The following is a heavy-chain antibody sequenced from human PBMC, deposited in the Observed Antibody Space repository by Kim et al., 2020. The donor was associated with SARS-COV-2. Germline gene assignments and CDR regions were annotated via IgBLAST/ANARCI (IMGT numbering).Heavy chain of an antibody. CDR3: AREGHEGGYLT. Sequence: NARYSPKFQGKVTITRDTSAGTAYMGLNSLGSEDTAVYYCAREGHEGGYLTWGQGTMVTVSS. J-gene: IGHJ3*01. V-gene: IGHV1-3*01. D-gene: IGHD3-22*01.